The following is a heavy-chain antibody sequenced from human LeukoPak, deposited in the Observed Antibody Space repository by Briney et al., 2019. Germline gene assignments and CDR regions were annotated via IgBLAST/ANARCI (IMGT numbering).Heavy chain of an antibody. D-gene: IGHD1-26*01. J-gene: IGHJ5*02. V-gene: IGHV6-1*01. Sequence: SQTLSLTCVISGDSFSSNSAAWNWIRQSPSRGLEWLGRTYYRSKWYSYSAVSVKSRIIINPDTSKNQFSLQLNSVTPEDTAVYYCARGSYRGSYYGWFDPWGQGTLVTVSS. CDR1: GDSFSSNSAA. CDR3: ARGSYRGSYYGWFDP. CDR2: TYYRSKWYS.